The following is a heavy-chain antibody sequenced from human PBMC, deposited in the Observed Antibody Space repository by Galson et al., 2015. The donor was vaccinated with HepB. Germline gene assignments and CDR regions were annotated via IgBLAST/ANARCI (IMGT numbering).Heavy chain of an antibody. CDR3: AIYPHDSSGYYLQLDY. CDR1: GFTFSSYS. CDR2: ISSSSIYI. D-gene: IGHD3-22*01. V-gene: IGHV3-21*04. Sequence: SLRLSCAASGFTFSSYSMNWVRQAPGKGLEWVSSISSSSIYIYYADSVKGRFTISRDNSNTTLYLQRNSMRAEDTAVYYCAIYPHDSSGYYLQLDYWGQGTLFTVSS. J-gene: IGHJ4*02.